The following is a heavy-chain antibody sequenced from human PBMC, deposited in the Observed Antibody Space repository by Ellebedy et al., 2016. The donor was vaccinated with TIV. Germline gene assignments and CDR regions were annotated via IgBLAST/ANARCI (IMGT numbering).Heavy chain of an antibody. CDR3: ARDLSLYYDFWSGYYYYGMDV. D-gene: IGHD3-3*01. Sequence: GESLKISCAASGFTFSSYGMHWVRQAPGKGLEWVAVIWYDGSNKYYADSVKGRFTISRDNSKNTLYLQMNSLRAEDTAVYYCARDLSLYYDFWSGYYYYGMDVWGQGTTVTVSS. CDR2: IWYDGSNK. V-gene: IGHV3-33*08. CDR1: GFTFSSYG. J-gene: IGHJ6*02.